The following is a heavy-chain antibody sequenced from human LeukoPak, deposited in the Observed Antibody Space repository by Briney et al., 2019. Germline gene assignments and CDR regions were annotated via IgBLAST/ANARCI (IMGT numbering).Heavy chain of an antibody. Sequence: GGSLRLSCAASGFTFSSYAMHWVRQAPGKGLEWVAVISYDGSNKYYADSVKGRFTISRDNSKNTLYLQMNSLRAEDTAVYYCARDSPTFGGVIVHFDYWGQGTLVTVSS. V-gene: IGHV3-30-3*01. D-gene: IGHD3-16*02. J-gene: IGHJ4*02. CDR1: GFTFSSYA. CDR2: ISYDGSNK. CDR3: ARDSPTFGGVIVHFDY.